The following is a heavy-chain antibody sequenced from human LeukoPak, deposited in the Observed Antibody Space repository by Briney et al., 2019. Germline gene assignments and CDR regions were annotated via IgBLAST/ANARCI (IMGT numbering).Heavy chain of an antibody. J-gene: IGHJ4*02. Sequence: ASVTVSCKVSGYTLAELPIHWVRQPAGKGLEWVGGFDPEQAETIYSQKFQDRVTMTEDAYTDTAYIEVDSLRSEDTAVYYCAASLNWDRYYFDFWGQGTLVTVSS. D-gene: IGHD7-27*01. CDR1: GYTLAELP. CDR2: FDPEQAET. CDR3: AASLNWDRYYFDF. V-gene: IGHV1-24*01.